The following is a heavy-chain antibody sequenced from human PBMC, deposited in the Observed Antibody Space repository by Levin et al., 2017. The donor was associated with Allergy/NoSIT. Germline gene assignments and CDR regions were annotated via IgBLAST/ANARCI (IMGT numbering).Heavy chain of an antibody. J-gene: IGHJ4*02. CDR1: GFTFSSYG. CDR2: ISYDGSNK. D-gene: IGHD5-12*01. Sequence: GGSLRLSCAASGFTFSSYGMHWVRQAPGKGLEWVAVISYDGSNKYYADSVKGRFTISRDNSKNTLYLQMNSLRAEDTAVYYCAKTSSAGYSGYDLRVDYWGQGTLVTVSS. CDR3: AKTSSAGYSGYDLRVDY. V-gene: IGHV3-30*18.